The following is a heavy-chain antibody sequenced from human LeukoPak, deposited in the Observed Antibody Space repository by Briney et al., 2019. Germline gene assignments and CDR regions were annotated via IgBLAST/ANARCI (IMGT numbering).Heavy chain of an antibody. CDR3: ARVAIFGGSVAAADC. CDR2: INPNSGGT. D-gene: IGHD6-13*01. Sequence: ASVKVSCKASGYTFTGYYMHWVRQAPGQGLEWMGWINPNSGGTNYAQKFQGRVTMTRDTSISTAYMELSRLRSDDTAVYYCARVAIFGGSVAAADCWGQGTLVTVSS. V-gene: IGHV1-2*02. CDR1: GYTFTGYY. J-gene: IGHJ4*02.